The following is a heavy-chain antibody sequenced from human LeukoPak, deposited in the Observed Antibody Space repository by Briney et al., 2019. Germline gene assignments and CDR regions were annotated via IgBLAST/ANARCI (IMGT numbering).Heavy chain of an antibody. CDR2: ITGSGGNT. CDR1: GFIFSSYS. D-gene: IGHD6-13*01. V-gene: IGHV3-23*01. Sequence: GGSLRLSCAASGFIFSSYSMSWVRQAPGKGLEWVSVITGSGGNTYYADSVKGRFTISKDDSKNTVYLQMSSLRVDDTAVYYCAKAASSSWPSYYYGMDVWGQGTTVTVSS. J-gene: IGHJ6*02. CDR3: AKAASSSWPSYYYGMDV.